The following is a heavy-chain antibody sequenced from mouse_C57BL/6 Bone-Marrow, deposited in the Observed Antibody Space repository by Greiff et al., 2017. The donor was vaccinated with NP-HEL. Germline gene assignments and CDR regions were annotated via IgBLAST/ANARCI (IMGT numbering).Heavy chain of an antibody. D-gene: IGHD1-1*01. CDR3: AVYYYGSFAY. CDR1: GYAFTNYL. CDR2: INPGSGGT. Sequence: QVQLQQSGAELVRPGTSVKVSCKASGYAFTNYLIEWVKQRPGQGLEWIGVINPGSGGTNYNEKFKGKATLTADKSSSTAYMQLSSLTSADSAVYFCAVYYYGSFAYWGQGTLVTVSA. V-gene: IGHV1-54*01. J-gene: IGHJ3*01.